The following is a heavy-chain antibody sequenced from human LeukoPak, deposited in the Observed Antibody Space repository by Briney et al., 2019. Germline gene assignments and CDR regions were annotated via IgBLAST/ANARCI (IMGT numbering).Heavy chain of an antibody. D-gene: IGHD2-8*02. J-gene: IGHJ4*02. CDR2: INWNSDSI. CDR3: ARLFGGVTTFDY. V-gene: IGHV3-9*01. Sequence: GGSLRLSCAVSGFTFDDYAMHWVRQVPGKGLEWVSGINWNSDSIGYADSVKGRFTISRDNARSSLYLQMNSLRAEDTAIYFCARLFGGVTTFDYWGQGALVTVSS. CDR1: GFTFDDYA.